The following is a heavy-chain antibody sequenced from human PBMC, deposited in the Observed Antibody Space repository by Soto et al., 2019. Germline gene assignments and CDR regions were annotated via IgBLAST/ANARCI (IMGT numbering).Heavy chain of an antibody. Sequence: EVQLVESGGDLVKPGGSLRLSCAASGFTVSNALINWVRQAPGRGLEWFGRITIKADGGTTDYAAPVKGRIKISRDDSKNTFYLQINSLKTEDTAMYYCATVAGTGRGDMDYWCQGTLVTVSS. D-gene: IGHD6-19*01. CDR1: GFTVSNAL. CDR2: ITIKADGGTT. J-gene: IGHJ4*02. CDR3: ATVAGTGRGDMDY. V-gene: IGHV3-15*07.